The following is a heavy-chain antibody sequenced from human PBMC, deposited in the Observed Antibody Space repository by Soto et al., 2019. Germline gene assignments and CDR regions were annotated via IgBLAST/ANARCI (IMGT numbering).Heavy chain of an antibody. CDR1: GGSISSYY. J-gene: IGHJ6*02. D-gene: IGHD3-3*01. Sequence: PSETLSLTCTVSGGSISSYYWSWIRQPAGKGLEWIGRIYTSGSTNYNPSLKGRVTMSVDTSKNQFSLKLSSVTAADTAVYYCARDQSAYDFWSGPYYYGMDVWGQGTTVTVSS. CDR2: IYTSGST. CDR3: ARDQSAYDFWSGPYYYGMDV. V-gene: IGHV4-4*07.